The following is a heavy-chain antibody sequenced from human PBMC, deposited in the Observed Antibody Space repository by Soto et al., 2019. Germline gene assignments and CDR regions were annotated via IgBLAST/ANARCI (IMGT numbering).Heavy chain of an antibody. D-gene: IGHD3-3*01. V-gene: IGHV3-23*01. CDR3: AKGKANTVFGVNTIFDY. CDR1: GFTFSSYA. CDR2: ISGNGGST. Sequence: GGSLRLSCAASGFTFSSYAMSWVRQAPGKGLEWVSTISGNGGSTHYADSVKGRFTISRDNSMNTLYLQMNSLRAEDTAIYYCAKGKANTVFGVNTIFDYWGQGTLVTVSS. J-gene: IGHJ4*02.